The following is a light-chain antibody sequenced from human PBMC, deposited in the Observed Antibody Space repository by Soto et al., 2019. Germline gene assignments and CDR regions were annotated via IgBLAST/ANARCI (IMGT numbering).Light chain of an antibody. CDR3: QQYNNWPPT. V-gene: IGKV3-15*01. CDR2: FAS. CDR1: QSVSNK. Sequence: EIVMTQSPATLSVSPGEGATLSCRASQSVSNKLAWYQQKPGQASRLLIFFASTRATGTPARFSGSGSGTEFTLTISSLQSEDFAIYYCQQYNNWPPTFGQGTKVEIK. J-gene: IGKJ1*01.